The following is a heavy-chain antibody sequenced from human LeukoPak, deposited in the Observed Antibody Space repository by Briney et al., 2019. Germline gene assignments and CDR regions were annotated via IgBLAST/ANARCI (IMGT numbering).Heavy chain of an antibody. Sequence: PSETLSLTCTVSGGSVSSGSYYWSWIRQPPGKGLEWIGYIYYSGSTNYNPSLKSRVTISVDTSKNQFSLKLSSVTGADTAVYYCASTYYYGSGSWYYFDYWGQGTLVTVSS. J-gene: IGHJ4*02. D-gene: IGHD3-10*01. CDR1: GGSVSSGSYY. V-gene: IGHV4-61*01. CDR2: IYYSGST. CDR3: ASTYYYGSGSWYYFDY.